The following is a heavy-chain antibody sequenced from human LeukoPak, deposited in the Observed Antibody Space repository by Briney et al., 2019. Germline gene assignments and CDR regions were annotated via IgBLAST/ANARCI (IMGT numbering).Heavy chain of an antibody. V-gene: IGHV1-18*01. Sequence: ASVKVSCKASGYTFTSYGISWVRQAPGQGLEWMGWISAYNGNTNYAQKLQGRVTMTTDTSTSPAYMELRSLRSDDTAVYYCARVYYDSSGPGEDAFDIWGQGTMVTVSS. CDR2: ISAYNGNT. D-gene: IGHD3-22*01. CDR1: GYTFTSYG. CDR3: ARVYYDSSGPGEDAFDI. J-gene: IGHJ3*02.